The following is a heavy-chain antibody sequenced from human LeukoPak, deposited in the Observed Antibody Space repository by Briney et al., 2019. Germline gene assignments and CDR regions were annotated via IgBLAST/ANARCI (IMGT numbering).Heavy chain of an antibody. V-gene: IGHV3-30*02. Sequence: GGSLRLSCAASGFTISSYGMHWVRQAPGKGLEWVAFIRYDGSNKYYADSVKGRFTISRDNAKNSLYLQMNSLRAEDTAVYYCARDSRGLRFLEWKYWSDYYYYMDVWGKGTTVTVSS. CDR1: GFTISSYG. CDR2: IRYDGSNK. J-gene: IGHJ6*03. D-gene: IGHD3-3*01. CDR3: ARDSRGLRFLEWKYWSDYYYYMDV.